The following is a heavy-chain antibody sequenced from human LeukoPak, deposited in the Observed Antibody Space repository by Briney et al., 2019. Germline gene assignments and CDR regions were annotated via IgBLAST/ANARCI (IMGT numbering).Heavy chain of an antibody. CDR1: GGSISSYY. V-gene: IGHV4-4*07. D-gene: IGHD2-15*01. CDR3: ARCERVVAATQRSNYYYYGMDV. CDR2: IYSSGST. J-gene: IGHJ6*02. Sequence: SETLSLTCTVSGGSISSYYWSWIRQPAGKGLEWIGRIYSSGSTNYNPSLKSRVTMSVDTSKNQFSLKLSSVTAADTAVYYCARCERVVAATQRSNYYYYGMDVWGQGTTVTVSS.